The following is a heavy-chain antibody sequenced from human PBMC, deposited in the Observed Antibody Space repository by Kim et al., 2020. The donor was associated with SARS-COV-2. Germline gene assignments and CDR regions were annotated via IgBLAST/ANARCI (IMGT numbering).Heavy chain of an antibody. Sequence: SETLSLTCAVYGGSFSGYYWSWIRQSPGKGLEWVGEINHSGSTNYNPSLKSRVTISVDTSKNQFSLKLNSVTAADTAVYYCAREHSGYDLRPYNWFDPWGQGTLVTVSS. CDR1: GGSFSGYY. D-gene: IGHD5-12*01. J-gene: IGHJ5*02. V-gene: IGHV4-34*01. CDR2: INHSGST. CDR3: AREHSGYDLRPYNWFDP.